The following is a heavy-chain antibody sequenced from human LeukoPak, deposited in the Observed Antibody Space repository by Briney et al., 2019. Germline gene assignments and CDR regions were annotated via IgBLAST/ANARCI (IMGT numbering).Heavy chain of an antibody. CDR2: INPNSGGT. D-gene: IGHD2-2*01. Sequence: ASVKVSCKASGYTFTGNYMHWVRQAPGQRVEWMGWINPNSGGTNYAQKFQGRVTMTMDTSISTDYMELSRLRSDDTAVDYCARGPVPAGMWFWFDPWGKGTLVTVSS. CDR3: ARGPVPAGMWFWFDP. CDR1: GYTFTGNY. J-gene: IGHJ5*02. V-gene: IGHV1-2*02.